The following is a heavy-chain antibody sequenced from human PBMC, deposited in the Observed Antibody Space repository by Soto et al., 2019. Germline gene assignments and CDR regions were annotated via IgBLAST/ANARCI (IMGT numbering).Heavy chain of an antibody. CDR2: SSINNGMT. CDR3: ARHTDDVHYVWGSDYYAMDV. Sequence: QVQLVQSGGEVKKPGASVKVYCQAAGYTFTRFGITWVRQAPGQGLEWLGWSSINNGMTNYAQKFQAGPTMTTHTSTNTAYMELRSLRSYDTAVYYCARHTDDVHYVWGSDYYAMDVWGQGSTVTVSS. CDR1: GYTFTRFG. V-gene: IGHV1-18*01. D-gene: IGHD3-16*01. J-gene: IGHJ6*02.